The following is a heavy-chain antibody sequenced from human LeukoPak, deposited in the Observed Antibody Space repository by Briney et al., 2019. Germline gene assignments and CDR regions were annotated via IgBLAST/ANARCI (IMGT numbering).Heavy chain of an antibody. Sequence: EASVKVSCKASGYTFTGYYMHWVRQAPGQGLEWMGRINPNSGGTNYAQKFQGRVTMTRDTSISTAYMELSRLRSDDTAVYYCARGTGVVITYYYFDYWGQGTLVTVSS. CDR2: INPNSGGT. D-gene: IGHD3-3*01. CDR1: GYTFTGYY. J-gene: IGHJ4*02. CDR3: ARGTGVVITYYYFDY. V-gene: IGHV1-2*06.